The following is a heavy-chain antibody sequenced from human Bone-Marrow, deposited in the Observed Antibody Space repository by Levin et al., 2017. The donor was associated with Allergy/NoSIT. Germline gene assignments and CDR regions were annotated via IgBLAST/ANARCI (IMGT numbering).Heavy chain of an antibody. J-gene: IGHJ6*03. CDR2: ILPTFGTA. CDR1: GGTFSSHA. CDR3: ARTTANYYVSRRRYYYMDV. Sequence: GASVKVSCKASGGTFSSHAISWVRQAPGQGLEWMGGILPTFGTANYAQKFQGRVTIIADESTSTAYMELSSLRSDDTAVYYCARTTANYYVSRRRYYYMDVWGKGTTVSVSS. D-gene: IGHD3-10*02. V-gene: IGHV1-69*13.